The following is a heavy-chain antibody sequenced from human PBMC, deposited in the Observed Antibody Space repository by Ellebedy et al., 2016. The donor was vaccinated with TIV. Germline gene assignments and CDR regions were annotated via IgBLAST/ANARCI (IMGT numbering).Heavy chain of an antibody. CDR3: AKDLDCSGGSCYDGLDY. CDR2: ISGSGGTT. CDR1: GFTFSSYA. J-gene: IGHJ4*02. Sequence: GESLKISCAASGFTFSSYAMIWVRQAPGKGLEWVSTISGSGGTTYYADSVKGQFTISRDKSKKTLSLQMNSLRAEDTAMYYCAKDLDCSGGSCYDGLDYWGQGTLVTVSS. V-gene: IGHV3-23*01. D-gene: IGHD2-15*01.